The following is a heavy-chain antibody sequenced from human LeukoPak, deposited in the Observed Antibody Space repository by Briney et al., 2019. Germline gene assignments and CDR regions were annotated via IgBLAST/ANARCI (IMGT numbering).Heavy chain of an antibody. J-gene: IGHJ4*02. D-gene: IGHD3-10*01. Sequence: PGGSLRLSCAASGFTVSSNYMSWVRQAPGKGLEWVSVIYSGGSTYYADSVKGGFTVSRDNSKNTLYPQMNSLRAEDTAVYYCARDGYYYVSGSYFGYWGQGTLVTVSS. V-gene: IGHV3-66*01. CDR3: ARDGYYYVSGSYFGY. CDR1: GFTVSSNY. CDR2: IYSGGST.